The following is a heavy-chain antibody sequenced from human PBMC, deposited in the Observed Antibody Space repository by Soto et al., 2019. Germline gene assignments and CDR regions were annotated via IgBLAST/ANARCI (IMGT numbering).Heavy chain of an antibody. V-gene: IGHV4-4*07. D-gene: IGHD3-3*01. CDR2: IYTSGST. J-gene: IGHJ4*02. Sequence: SETLSLTCTVSGGSISSYYWSWIRQPAGRGLEWIGRIYTSGSTNYNPSLKSRVTMSVDTSKNQFSLKLSSVTAADTAVYYCARHLYDFWSGYPLPHYFDYWGQGTLVTVSS. CDR3: ARHLYDFWSGYPLPHYFDY. CDR1: GGSISSYY.